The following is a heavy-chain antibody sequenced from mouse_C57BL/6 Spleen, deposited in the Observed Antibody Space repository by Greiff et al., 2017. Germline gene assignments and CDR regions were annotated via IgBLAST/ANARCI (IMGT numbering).Heavy chain of an antibody. J-gene: IGHJ3*01. CDR3: TPYYYGSRGFAY. V-gene: IGHV14-4*01. D-gene: IGHD1-1*01. CDR2: IDPENGDT. Sequence: EVQLQQSGAELVRPGASVKLSCTASGFNIKDDYMHWVKQRPEQGLEWIGWIDPENGDTEYASKFQGNATITADTSSNTAYLQLSSLTSEDTAVYYCTPYYYGSRGFAYWGQGTLVTVSA. CDR1: GFNIKDDY.